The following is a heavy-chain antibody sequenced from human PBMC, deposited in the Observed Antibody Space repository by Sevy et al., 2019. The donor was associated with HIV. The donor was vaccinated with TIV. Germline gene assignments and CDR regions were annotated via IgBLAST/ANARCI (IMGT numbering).Heavy chain of an antibody. Sequence: GGSLRLSCVASGFTFSDHYMEWVRQAPGEGLEWVGRIRNKDDGYTTEYAASVKGRFIISRDESKNSLYVQMNSLKAEDTAVYYCATHAGIAAAGRVFDFWGQGTLVTVSS. V-gene: IGHV3-72*01. CDR1: GFTFSDHY. CDR2: IRNKDDGYTT. D-gene: IGHD6-13*01. CDR3: ATHAGIAAAGRVFDF. J-gene: IGHJ4*02.